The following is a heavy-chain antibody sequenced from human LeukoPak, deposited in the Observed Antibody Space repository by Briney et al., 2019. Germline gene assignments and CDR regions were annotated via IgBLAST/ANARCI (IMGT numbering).Heavy chain of an antibody. CDR3: ARGLRPYGSGSYSFPA. D-gene: IGHD3-10*01. Sequence: ASVKVSCKASGYIFTDYYMHWVRQAPGQGLEWMGWINPNSGGTNYAQNFQGRVTMTRDTSISTAYMELSSLRSEDTAVYYCARGLRPYGSGSYSFPAWGQGTLVTVSS. J-gene: IGHJ5*02. V-gene: IGHV1-2*02. CDR1: GYIFTDYY. CDR2: INPNSGGT.